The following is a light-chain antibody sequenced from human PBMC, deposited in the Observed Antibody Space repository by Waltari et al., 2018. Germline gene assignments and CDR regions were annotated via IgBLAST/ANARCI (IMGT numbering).Light chain of an antibody. Sequence: EIVLTQSPGTLSLSPGERATLSCRASQSVSGSYLAWYQQKLGQAPRLLIYGAFSRAISIPDRFSGSGSGTDFTLTINRLEPGDFAVYYCQQYVTSPGTFGPGTKLDIK. CDR1: QSVSGSY. J-gene: IGKJ3*01. CDR2: GAF. V-gene: IGKV3-20*01. CDR3: QQYVTSPGT.